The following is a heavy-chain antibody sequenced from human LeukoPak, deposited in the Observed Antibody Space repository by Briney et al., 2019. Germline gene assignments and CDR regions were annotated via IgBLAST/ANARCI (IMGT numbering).Heavy chain of an antibody. CDR3: AKEPYSGSQLLDY. CDR1: GFTFSSHA. CDR2: ISSGGGST. D-gene: IGHD1-26*01. Sequence: GGSLRLSCAASGFTFSSHATSWVRQAPGKGLKWVSAISSGGGSTYYADSVKGRFTISRDNSKNTLYLQMNSLSAEDMAVYYCAKEPYSGSQLLDYWGQGTLVTVSS. V-gene: IGHV3-23*01. J-gene: IGHJ4*02.